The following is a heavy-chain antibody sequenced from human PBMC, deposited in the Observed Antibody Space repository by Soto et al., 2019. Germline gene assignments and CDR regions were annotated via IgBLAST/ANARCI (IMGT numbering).Heavy chain of an antibody. V-gene: IGHV4-31*03. J-gene: IGHJ4*02. CDR1: SGSISSGGYY. Sequence: SETLSLTCTVSSGSISSGGYYWSWIRQHPGKGLECIGYIYYSGSTYYNPSLKSRVTISVDTSKNQFSLKLSSVTAADTAVYYCAREPLSGYDYLSGFDYWGQGTLVTVSS. CDR2: IYYSGST. D-gene: IGHD5-12*01. CDR3: AREPLSGYDYLSGFDY.